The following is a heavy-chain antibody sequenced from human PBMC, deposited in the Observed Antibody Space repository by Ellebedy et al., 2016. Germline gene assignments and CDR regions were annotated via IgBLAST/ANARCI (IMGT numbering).Heavy chain of an antibody. CDR1: GFNFEIYG. J-gene: IGHJ4*02. CDR3: ARVSSMYYDAAGDYFGL. V-gene: IGHV3-33*01. Sequence: GESLKIPXVASGFNFEIYGMHWVRPAPGKGLEWVGSVWYDGIVKHYADAVKDRFTISRDNSKNTVYLQMDSLRVEDSAVYFCARVSSMYYDAAGDYFGLWGQGTLVTVSS. D-gene: IGHD3-22*01. CDR2: VWYDGIVK.